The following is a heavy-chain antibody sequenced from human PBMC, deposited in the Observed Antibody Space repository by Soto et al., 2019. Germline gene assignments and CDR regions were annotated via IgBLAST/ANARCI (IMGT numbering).Heavy chain of an antibody. Sequence: ASVKVSCKASGYIFTDYYMHWVRQAPGQELGWMGRINPNSGGTNYAQKFQGRVAITRDTFASTVYMQLSSLTSEDTAVYYCARNAPIIAAGDPYYFDYWGQGTPVTVSS. J-gene: IGHJ4*02. D-gene: IGHD6-13*01. CDR1: GYIFTDYY. CDR2: INPNSGGT. CDR3: ARNAPIIAAGDPYYFDY. V-gene: IGHV1-2*06.